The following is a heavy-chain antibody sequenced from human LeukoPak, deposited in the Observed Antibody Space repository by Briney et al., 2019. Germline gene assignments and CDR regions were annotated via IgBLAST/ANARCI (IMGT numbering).Heavy chain of an antibody. J-gene: IGHJ6*02. CDR1: GYTFTGYY. CDR3: ARAGCSSTSCHYYYYGMDV. V-gene: IGHV1-2*02. CDR2: INLNSGGT. D-gene: IGHD2-2*01. Sequence: ASAKVSCKASGYTFTGYYMHWVRQAPGQGLEWMGWINLNSGGTNYAQKFQGRVTMTRDTSISTAYMELSRLRSDDTAVYYCARAGCSSTSCHYYYYGMDVWGQGTTVTVSS.